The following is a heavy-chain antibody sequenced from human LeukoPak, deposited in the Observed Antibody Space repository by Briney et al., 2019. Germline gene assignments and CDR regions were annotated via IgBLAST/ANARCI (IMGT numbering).Heavy chain of an antibody. Sequence: GGSLRLSCAASGFTFSSYAMHWGRQAPGRGLEWVAVISYDGSNKYYADSVKGRFTISRDNSKNTLYLQMNSLRAEDTAVYYCASGPCSGGSCYQNFDYWGQGTLVTVSS. J-gene: IGHJ4*02. D-gene: IGHD2-15*01. CDR3: ASGPCSGGSCYQNFDY. V-gene: IGHV3-30-3*01. CDR2: ISYDGSNK. CDR1: GFTFSSYA.